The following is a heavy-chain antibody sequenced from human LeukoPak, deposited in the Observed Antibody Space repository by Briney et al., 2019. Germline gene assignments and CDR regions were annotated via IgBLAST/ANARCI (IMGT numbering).Heavy chain of an antibody. V-gene: IGHV3-30*18. J-gene: IGHJ4*02. CDR2: ISYDGSNK. Sequence: PGTSLRLSCAASGFTFSSYDMHWVRQALGKGLELVAVISYDGSNKYYADSVKGRVTISRDNSKSTLYLQMNSLRAEDTAVYYCAKADNDWDFDYWGQGTLVTVSS. CDR1: GFTFSSYD. CDR3: AKADNDWDFDY. D-gene: IGHD2-21*01.